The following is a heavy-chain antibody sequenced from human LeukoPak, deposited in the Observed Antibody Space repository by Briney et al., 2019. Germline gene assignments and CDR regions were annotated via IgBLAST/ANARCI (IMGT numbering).Heavy chain of an antibody. J-gene: IGHJ4*02. V-gene: IGHV1-58*02. D-gene: IGHD6-6*01. CDR3: AAVDSSSSAYQLDY. CDR2: IVVGSGNT. Sequence: GASVKVSCKASGFTFTSSAMQWVRQARGQRREWIGWIVVGSGNTNYAQKFQERVTITRDMSTSTAYMELSSLRSEDTAVYYCAAVDSSSSAYQLDYWGQGALVTVSS. CDR1: GFTFTSSA.